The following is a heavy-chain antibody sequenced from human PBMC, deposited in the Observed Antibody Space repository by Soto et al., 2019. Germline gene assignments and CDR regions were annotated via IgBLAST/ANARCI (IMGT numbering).Heavy chain of an antibody. J-gene: IGHJ3*02. CDR2: ISYDGSNK. V-gene: IGHV3-30-3*01. CDR1: GLTFSSYA. CDR3: ARTATVVTPNGAFDI. Sequence: QVQLVESGGGVVQPGRSLRLSCAASGLTFSSYAMHWVRQAPGKGLEWVAVISYDGSNKYYADSVKGRFTISRDNSKNTLYLQMNSLRAEDTAVYYCARTATVVTPNGAFDIWGQGTMVTVSS. D-gene: IGHD4-17*01.